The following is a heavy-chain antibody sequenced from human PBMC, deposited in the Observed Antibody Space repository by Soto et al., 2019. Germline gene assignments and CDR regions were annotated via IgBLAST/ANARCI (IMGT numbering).Heavy chain of an antibody. CDR3: AGVRKGPDY. Sequence: SETLSLACHVFGDSISSGNGYWRWVRQHPGRGLEWLGYIFKSGRTYYRPSLSRRLTLSIDTANNQLSLNLRSVTAAVTAVHCCAGVRKGPDYWGQGALVTVSS. V-gene: IGHV4-31*03. J-gene: IGHJ4*02. CDR2: IFKSGRT. CDR1: GDSISSGNGY.